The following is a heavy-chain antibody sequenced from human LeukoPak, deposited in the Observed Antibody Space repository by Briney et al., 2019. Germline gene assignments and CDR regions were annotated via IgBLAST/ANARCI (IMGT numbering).Heavy chain of an antibody. CDR2: IYYSGST. V-gene: IGHV4-59*08. D-gene: IGHD1-14*01. CDR3: ARHEPYRSNWADFDY. J-gene: IGHJ4*02. Sequence: PSETLSLTCTVSGGSISSYYWSWIRQPPGKGLERIGYIYYSGSTNYNPSLKSRVTIFVDTSKNQFSLKLTSVTAADTAVYYCARHEPYRSNWADFDYWGQGTLVTVSS. CDR1: GGSISSYY.